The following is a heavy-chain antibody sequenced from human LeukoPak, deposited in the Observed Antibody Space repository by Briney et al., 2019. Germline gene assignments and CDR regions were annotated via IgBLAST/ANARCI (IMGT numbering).Heavy chain of an antibody. J-gene: IGHJ4*02. Sequence: ASVEVSCKASGYTFTGYYMHWVRQAPGQGLEWMGWINPNSGGTNYAQKFQGRVTMTRDTSISTAYMELSRLRSDDTAVYYCARPYYGSGSYSDYFDYWGQGTLVTVSS. CDR2: INPNSGGT. D-gene: IGHD3-10*01. V-gene: IGHV1-2*02. CDR1: GYTFTGYY. CDR3: ARPYYGSGSYSDYFDY.